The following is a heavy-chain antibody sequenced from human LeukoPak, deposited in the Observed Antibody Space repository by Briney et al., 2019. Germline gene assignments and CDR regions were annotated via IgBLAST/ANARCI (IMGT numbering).Heavy chain of an antibody. J-gene: IGHJ4*02. V-gene: IGHV3-30*04. Sequence: PGGSLRLSCVGSGFTFKNYAIFWVRQAPGKGLEWAALISDGGTNQYFADSVKDRFSISRDDSKSTVYLQTNGLRTEDTAVYYCARGGDSGSLYTSSKYWGQGTLVTVSS. CDR2: ISDGGTNQ. CDR3: ARGGDSGSLYTSSKY. CDR1: GFTFKNYA. D-gene: IGHD3-10*01.